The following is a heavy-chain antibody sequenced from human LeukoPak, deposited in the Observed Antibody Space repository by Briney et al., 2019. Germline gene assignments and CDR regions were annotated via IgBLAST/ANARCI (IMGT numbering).Heavy chain of an antibody. CDR3: ASHPKGGGNFDY. V-gene: IGHV3-23*01. Sequence: GGSLSLSCAVSGFTFRTCAMSWVRQAPGKGLEWVSAISGSGTGTYYADSVKGRFTISRDNSKNTLYLEMNNLRAEDTAAYYCASHPKGGGNFDYWGQGTLVTVSS. D-gene: IGHD4-23*01. CDR2: ISGSGTGT. CDR1: GFTFRTCA. J-gene: IGHJ4*02.